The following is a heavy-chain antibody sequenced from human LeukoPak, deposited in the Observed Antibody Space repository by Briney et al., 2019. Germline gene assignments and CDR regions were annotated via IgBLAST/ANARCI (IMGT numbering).Heavy chain of an antibody. J-gene: IGHJ4*02. CDR2: ISYDGSNK. CDR3: ARDSFDRSGYYYGYDY. CDR1: GFTFSSYG. D-gene: IGHD3-22*01. Sequence: GGSLRLSCAASGFTFSSYGMHWVRQAPGKGLEWVAVISYDGSNKYYADSVKGRFTFSRDNAKSTLYLQMNSLRAEDTAVYYCARDSFDRSGYYYGYDYWGQGTLVTVSS. V-gene: IGHV3-30*03.